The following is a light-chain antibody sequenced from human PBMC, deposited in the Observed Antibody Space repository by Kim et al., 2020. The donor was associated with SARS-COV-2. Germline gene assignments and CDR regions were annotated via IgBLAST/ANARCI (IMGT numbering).Light chain of an antibody. CDR2: EDN. J-gene: IGLJ3*02. CDR3: QSYDGSNWV. V-gene: IGLV6-57*02. CDR1: RGSIATNY. Sequence: NFMLTQPHSVSESPGKTVTISCTGSRGSIATNYVQWFQQRPGSVPTTVIYEDNQRPPGVPDRFSGSIDSSSNSASLTISGLKTEDEADYYCQSYDGSNWVFGGGTKVTVL.